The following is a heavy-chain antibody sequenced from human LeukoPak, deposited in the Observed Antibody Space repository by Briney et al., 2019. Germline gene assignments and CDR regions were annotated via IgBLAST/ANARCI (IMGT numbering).Heavy chain of an antibody. D-gene: IGHD6-13*01. CDR1: GFRVSDYY. J-gene: IGHJ4*02. CDR3: ATTDDSAAGPF. CDR2: IRDSGEA. Sequence: GGSLRLSCAVSGFRVSDYYMSWVRQAPGKGLEWVGLIRDSGEAFYADFARGRFAISRDESENTLYLQMNSLRAEDTAIYYCATTDDSAAGPFWGQGTLVSVSS. V-gene: IGHV3-66*01.